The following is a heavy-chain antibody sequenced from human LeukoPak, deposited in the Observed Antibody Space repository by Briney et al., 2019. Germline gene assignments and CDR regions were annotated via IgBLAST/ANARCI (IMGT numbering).Heavy chain of an antibody. CDR3: AKEYDSSGYWDY. V-gene: IGHV3-30*18. J-gene: IGHJ4*02. CDR2: ISYDGSNK. D-gene: IGHD3-22*01. CDR1: GFTFSSYG. Sequence: GGSLRLSCAASGFTFSSYGMHWVRQAPGKGMEWVALISYDGSNKYYADSVKGRFTISRDNSKNTLYLQMNSLRAEDTAVYYCAKEYDSSGYWDYWGQGTLVTVSS.